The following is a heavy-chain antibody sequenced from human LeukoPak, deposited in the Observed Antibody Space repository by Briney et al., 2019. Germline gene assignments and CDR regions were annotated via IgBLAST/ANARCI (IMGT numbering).Heavy chain of an antibody. V-gene: IGHV3-23*01. Sequence: LSGGSLRLTCAASGFTFSNYAMSWVRQAPGKGLEWVSTISGSGGSTYYADSVKGRFTISRDNSKNTLYLQMNSLRAEDTAVYYCAKDGRLMITFGGVIPRLYFDYWGQGTLVTVSS. CDR3: AKDGRLMITFGGVIPRLYFDY. J-gene: IGHJ4*02. CDR1: GFTFSNYA. D-gene: IGHD3-16*02. CDR2: ISGSGGST.